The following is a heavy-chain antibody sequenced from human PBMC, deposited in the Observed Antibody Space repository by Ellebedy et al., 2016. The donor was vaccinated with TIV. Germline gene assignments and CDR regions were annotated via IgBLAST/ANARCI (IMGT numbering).Heavy chain of an antibody. Sequence: GGSLRLSCKASGFIFSDYYMSWIRQVPGNGLEWVSFISSSTLTIFNADSVKGRFTISRDNSKNTLYLQMNSLRAEDTAVYYCVKGVCSGGSCYYVKYDAFDIWGQGTMVTVSS. CDR2: ISSSTLTI. J-gene: IGHJ3*02. V-gene: IGHV3-11*04. D-gene: IGHD2-15*01. CDR3: VKGVCSGGSCYYVKYDAFDI. CDR1: GFIFSDYY.